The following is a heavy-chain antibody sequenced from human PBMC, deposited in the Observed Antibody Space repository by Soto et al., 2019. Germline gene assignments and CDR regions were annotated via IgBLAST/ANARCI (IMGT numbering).Heavy chain of an antibody. Sequence: TSETLSLTCTVSGGSISSYYWSWIRQPPGKGLEWIGYIYYSGNTNYNPSLKSRVTISLDTSKNQFSLKLSSVTAADTALYYCARNLYYYDSSGLPTQDAFDIWGLGTMVTVSS. CDR1: GGSISSYY. D-gene: IGHD3-22*01. CDR3: ARNLYYYDSSGLPTQDAFDI. V-gene: IGHV4-59*12. J-gene: IGHJ3*02. CDR2: IYYSGNT.